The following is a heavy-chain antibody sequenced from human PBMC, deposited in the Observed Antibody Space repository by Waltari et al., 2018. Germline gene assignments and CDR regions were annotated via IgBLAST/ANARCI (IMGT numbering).Heavy chain of an antibody. Sequence: QVQLQESGPGLVKPSETLSLTCTVSGGSISSYYWSWIRQPPGKGLEWIGYIYYSGSTNHNPSLKSRVTISVDTSKNQFSLTLSSVTAADTAVYYCARLAQWLVGGMDVWGQGTTVTVSS. J-gene: IGHJ6*02. CDR2: IYYSGST. D-gene: IGHD6-19*01. CDR3: ARLAQWLVGGMDV. CDR1: GGSISSYY. V-gene: IGHV4-59*08.